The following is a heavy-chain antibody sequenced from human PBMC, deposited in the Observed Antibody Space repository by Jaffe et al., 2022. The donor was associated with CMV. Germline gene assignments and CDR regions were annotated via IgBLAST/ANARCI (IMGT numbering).Heavy chain of an antibody. CDR3: AKNGPRAYSGSYYVDY. J-gene: IGHJ4*02. CDR2: ISGSGGST. CDR1: GFTFSSYA. Sequence: EVQLVESGGGLVQPGGSLRLSCAASGFTFSSYAMSWVRQAPGKGLEWVSAISGSGGSTYYADSVKGRFTISRDNSKNTLYLQMNSLRAEDTAVYYCAKNGPRAYSGSYYVDYWGQGTLVTVSS. V-gene: IGHV3-23*04. D-gene: IGHD1-26*01.